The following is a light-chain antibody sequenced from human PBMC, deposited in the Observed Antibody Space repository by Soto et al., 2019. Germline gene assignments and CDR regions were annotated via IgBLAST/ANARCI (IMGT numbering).Light chain of an antibody. CDR3: QQSYQWRS. Sequence: EIVMTQFPATLSVSPGERATLSCRASQSVSNKLAWYQQKRGQAPRLLIYGASTRATGIPARFSGSGSGTEFTLTVSSLQSEDFAVYYCQQSYQWRSFGQGTNVQIK. V-gene: IGKV3D-15*01. CDR2: GAS. CDR1: QSVSNK. J-gene: IGKJ1*01.